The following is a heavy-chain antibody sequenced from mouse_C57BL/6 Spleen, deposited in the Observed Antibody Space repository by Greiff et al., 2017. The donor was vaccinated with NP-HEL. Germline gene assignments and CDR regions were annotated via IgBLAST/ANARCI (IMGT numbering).Heavy chain of an antibody. V-gene: IGHV1-42*01. CDR1: GYSFTGYY. J-gene: IGHJ3*01. CDR2: INPSTGGT. D-gene: IGHD2-3*01. CDR3: ARSRGYSSWFAY. Sequence: VHVKQSGPELVKPGASVKISCKASGYSFTGYYMNWVKQSPEKSLEWIGEINPSTGGTTYNQKFKAKATLTVDKSSSTAYMQLKSLTSEDSAVYYCARSRGYSSWFAYWGQGTLVTVSA.